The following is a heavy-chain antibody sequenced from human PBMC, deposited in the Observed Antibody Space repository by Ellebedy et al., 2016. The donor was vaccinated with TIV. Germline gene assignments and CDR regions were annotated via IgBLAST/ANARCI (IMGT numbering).Heavy chain of an antibody. J-gene: IGHJ3*02. CDR2: IRQDGSDK. Sequence: GGSLRLSCAVSGFNFRSYWMSWVRQAPGKGLEWVANIRQDGSDKYYVDSVKGRFTISRDNAKNSLYLQMNSLRGEDTAVYYCATDGSYGDYRSPTHAFVMWGQGTLVTVSS. D-gene: IGHD4-17*01. V-gene: IGHV3-7*01. CDR1: GFNFRSYW. CDR3: ATDGSYGDYRSPTHAFVM.